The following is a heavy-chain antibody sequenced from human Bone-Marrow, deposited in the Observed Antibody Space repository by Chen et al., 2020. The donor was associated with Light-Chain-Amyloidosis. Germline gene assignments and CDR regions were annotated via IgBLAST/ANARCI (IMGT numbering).Heavy chain of an antibody. CDR1: GYTFPNYW. CDR2: IYPDDSDA. V-gene: IGHV5-51*01. Sequence: EVQLEQSGPEVKKPGESLKISCKGSGYTFPNYWIGWVRQMPGKGLEWMGVIYPDDSDASYSPSFEGQVTISAHKSITPAYLQWRSLKASDTAMYYCARRRDGYNFDYWGQGTLVTVSS. CDR3: ARRRDGYNFDY. J-gene: IGHJ4*02. D-gene: IGHD5-12*01.